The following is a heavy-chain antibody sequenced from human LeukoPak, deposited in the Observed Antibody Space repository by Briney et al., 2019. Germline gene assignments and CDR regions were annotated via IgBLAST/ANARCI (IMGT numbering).Heavy chain of an antibody. Sequence: GSLRLSCSASGFTFSSYAMHWVRQAPGKGLEYVSAISSNGGSTYYADSVKGRFTISRDNSKNTLYLQMSSLRAEDTAVYYCVKGPHIVVVTAIYDYWGQGTLVTVSS. J-gene: IGHJ4*02. CDR3: VKGPHIVVVTAIYDY. D-gene: IGHD2-21*02. CDR2: ISSNGGST. V-gene: IGHV3-64D*09. CDR1: GFTFSSYA.